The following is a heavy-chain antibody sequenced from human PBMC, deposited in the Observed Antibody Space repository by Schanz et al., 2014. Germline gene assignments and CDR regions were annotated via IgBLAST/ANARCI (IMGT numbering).Heavy chain of an antibody. D-gene: IGHD3-10*01. CDR2: IKQDESER. V-gene: IGHV3-7*03. Sequence: EVQLVESGGGLVQPGGSLRVSCAASGFTFRSYWMNWVRQAPGKGLEWVANIKQDESERSYVDSVKGRFTISRDNAKNSLYLQMNSLRAEDTAIYYCAKDFTGSGIFFNWWGQGTLVTVSS. J-gene: IGHJ4*02. CDR1: GFTFRSYW. CDR3: AKDFTGSGIFFNW.